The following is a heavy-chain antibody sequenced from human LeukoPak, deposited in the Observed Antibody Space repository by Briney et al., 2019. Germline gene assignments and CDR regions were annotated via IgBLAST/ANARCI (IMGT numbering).Heavy chain of an antibody. V-gene: IGHV3-23*01. Sequence: GGSLRLSCAASGFTFSSYTMSWVRQAPGKGLEWVSAISGSGGSTYYADSVKGRFTISRDNSKNTLYLQMNSLRAEDTAVYYCARNIAARSFDYWGQGTLVTVSS. J-gene: IGHJ4*02. D-gene: IGHD6-6*01. CDR2: ISGSGGST. CDR3: ARNIAARSFDY. CDR1: GFTFSSYT.